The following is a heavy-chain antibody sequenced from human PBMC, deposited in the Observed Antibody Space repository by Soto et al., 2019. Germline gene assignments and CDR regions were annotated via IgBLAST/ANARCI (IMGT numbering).Heavy chain of an antibody. D-gene: IGHD3-10*01. J-gene: IGHJ4*02. V-gene: IGHV3-23*01. CDR1: GCTFSSCA. Sequence: EVQLLESGGGLVQPGGSLRLSCAASGCTFSSCAMWWVRQAPGKGLECVSAISGGGETTYYADSVKGRFTISRDNSKNTLYLQMNSLRAEDTAVYYCAFNSGSGSYYFDYWGQGTLVTVSS. CDR3: AFNSGSGSYYFDY. CDR2: ISGGGETT.